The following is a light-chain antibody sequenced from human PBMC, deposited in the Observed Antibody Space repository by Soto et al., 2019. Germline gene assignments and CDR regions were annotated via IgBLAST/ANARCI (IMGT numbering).Light chain of an antibody. CDR2: SDN. Sequence: QSVLTQPPSASGTPGQRVTISCSGSSSNIGSNAVSWYQQLPGTAPKVLIYSDNQRPSWVPDRFSGSKSGTSASLAISGLQSEDEAAYYCAAWDDSLSGQGVFGGGTKVTVL. V-gene: IGLV1-44*01. CDR3: AAWDDSLSGQGV. J-gene: IGLJ3*02. CDR1: SSNIGSNA.